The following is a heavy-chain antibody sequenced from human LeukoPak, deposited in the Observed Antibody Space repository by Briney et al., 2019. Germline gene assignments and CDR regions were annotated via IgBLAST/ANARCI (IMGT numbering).Heavy chain of an antibody. J-gene: IGHJ5*02. V-gene: IGHV3-53*05. CDR2: IYSGGTT. CDR1: GFTVSSNY. CDR3: ARDYGGTFRGWFDP. Sequence: GGSLRLSCAASGFTVSSNYMSWVRQAPGKGLEWVSDIYSGGTTYYADSVKGRFTISRDNFKNTLYLQMNSLTAEDTAVYYCARDYGGTFRGWFDPWGQGTLVTVSS. D-gene: IGHD4-23*01.